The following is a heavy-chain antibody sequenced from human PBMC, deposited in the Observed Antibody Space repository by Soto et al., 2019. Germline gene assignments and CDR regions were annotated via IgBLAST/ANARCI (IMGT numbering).Heavy chain of an antibody. CDR2: IYYSGST. CDR1: GGSISSSSYY. D-gene: IGHD5-18*01. J-gene: IGHJ6*02. CDR3: ASNAADTAMVGHYYYYGMDV. V-gene: IGHV4-39*01. Sequence: QLQLQESGPGLVKPSETLSLTCTVSGGSISSSSYYWGWIRQPPGKGLEWIGSIYYSGSTYYNPSLKSRVTISVDTSKNQFSLKLSSVTAADTAVYYCASNAADTAMVGHYYYYGMDVWGQGTTVTVSS.